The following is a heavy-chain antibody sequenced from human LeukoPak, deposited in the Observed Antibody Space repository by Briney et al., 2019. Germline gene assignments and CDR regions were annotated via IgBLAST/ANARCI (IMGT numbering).Heavy chain of an antibody. J-gene: IGHJ3*02. CDR1: GYSFTTYW. CDR2: IYPGDSDT. V-gene: IGHV5-51*01. D-gene: IGHD1-26*01. Sequence: HGESLKISCKGSGYSFTTYWIGWVRPMPGKGLEWMGIIYPGDSDTRYSPSFQGQVTLSADKSISTAYLQWTSLKASDTAMYYCARHVGNFGYYDAFHIWGQGTMVTVSS. CDR3: ARHVGNFGYYDAFHI.